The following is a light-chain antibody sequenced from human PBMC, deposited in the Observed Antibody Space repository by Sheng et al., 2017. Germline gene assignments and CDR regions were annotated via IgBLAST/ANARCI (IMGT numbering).Light chain of an antibody. J-gene: IGKJ2*01. Sequence: DIQMTQSPSSLSASVGDRVTITCRASQSISSFLNWYQQKPEKAPKLLVYAASSLQSGVPSRFSGSGSGTEFTLTISSLQSEDFAVYYCQQYNNWMYTFGQGTKLEIK. CDR3: QQYNNWMYT. CDR1: QSISSF. CDR2: AAS. V-gene: IGKV1-39*01.